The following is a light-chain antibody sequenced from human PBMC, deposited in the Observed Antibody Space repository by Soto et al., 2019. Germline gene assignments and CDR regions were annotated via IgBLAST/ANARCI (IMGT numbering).Light chain of an antibody. CDR2: GAS. J-gene: IGKJ5*01. Sequence: PVARFTLSCRASQSVTSRYLTWYQQKPGQAPRLLIYGASTRATSIPARFSGSGSGTDFTLTISSLQPEDFAVYYCQQDYNLPPSFGQRTRLEIK. CDR1: QSVTSRY. V-gene: IGKV3D-7*01. CDR3: QQDYNLPPS.